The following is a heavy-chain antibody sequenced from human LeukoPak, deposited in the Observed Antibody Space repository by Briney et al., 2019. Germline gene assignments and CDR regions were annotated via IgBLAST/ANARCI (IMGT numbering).Heavy chain of an antibody. CDR2: IYYSGST. CDR1: GGSISSYY. Sequence: PSETLSLTCTVSGGSISSYYWSWIRQPPGKGLEWIGYIYYSGSTNYNPSLKSRVTISVDTSKNQFSLKLSSVTAADTAVYYCARAWGYSYGHAIPFDYWGQGTLVTVSS. J-gene: IGHJ4*02. V-gene: IGHV4-59*12. D-gene: IGHD5-18*01. CDR3: ARAWGYSYGHAIPFDY.